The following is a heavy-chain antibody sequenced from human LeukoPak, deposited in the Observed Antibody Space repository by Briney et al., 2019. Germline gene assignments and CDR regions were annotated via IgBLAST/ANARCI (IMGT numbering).Heavy chain of an antibody. D-gene: IGHD3-16*01. CDR2: INPNSGGT. Sequence: ASVEVSCKAPAYTFTGYYVHWVRQAPGQGLEWMGWINPNSGGTTYAQKFQGRVTLTRDTSISTAYMELSSLRSDDAAVYYCARKGEGQPADYWGQGTLVTVSS. J-gene: IGHJ4*02. V-gene: IGHV1-2*02. CDR1: AYTFTGYY. CDR3: ARKGEGQPADY.